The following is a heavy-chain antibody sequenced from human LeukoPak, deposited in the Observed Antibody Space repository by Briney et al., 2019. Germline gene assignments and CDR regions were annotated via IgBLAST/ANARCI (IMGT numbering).Heavy chain of an antibody. CDR3: AKDSGDWTRGTPLPRELYFDF. Sequence: PGGSLRPSCAASGFTFSTYAMTWVRQAPGKGLEWISVISGSGDNTHYADSVKGRFTISRDNSKNTLYLQMNSLSGEDTAVYYCAKDSGDWTRGTPLPRELYFDFWGQGTLVTVSS. V-gene: IGHV3-23*01. D-gene: IGHD2-21*01. CDR1: GFTFSTYA. J-gene: IGHJ4*02. CDR2: ISGSGDNT.